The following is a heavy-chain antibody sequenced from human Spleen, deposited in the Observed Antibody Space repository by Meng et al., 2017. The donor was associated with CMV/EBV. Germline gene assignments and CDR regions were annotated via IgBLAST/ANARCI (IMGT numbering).Heavy chain of an antibody. D-gene: IGHD4-11*01. J-gene: IGHJ4*02. CDR1: GFTFSSYA. V-gene: IGHV3-30*04. Sequence: GESLKISCAASGFTFSSYAMHWVRQAPGKGLEWVAVISYDGSNKYYADSVKGRFTISRDNSKNTLYLQMNSLRAEDTAVYYCARWKGYSNYFDYWGQGTLVTVSS. CDR3: ARWKGYSNYFDY. CDR2: ISYDGSNK.